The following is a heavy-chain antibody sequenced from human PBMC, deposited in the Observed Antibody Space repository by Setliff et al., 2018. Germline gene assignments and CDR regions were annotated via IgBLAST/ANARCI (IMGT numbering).Heavy chain of an antibody. V-gene: IGHV2-5*02. CDR2: IYWDDDK. Sequence: SGPTLVNPTQTLTLTSTFSGLSVSTSGVGVGWIRQPPVKALEWLALIYWDDDKRYSPSLKSRLTIIKDTSKNQVVLRMTNMDSVDTATYYCVRLVVTKLNAFDRGRQGTMVTAS. J-gene: IGHJ3*02. CDR3: VRLVVTKLNAFDR. D-gene: IGHD3-22*01. CDR1: GLSVSTSGVG.